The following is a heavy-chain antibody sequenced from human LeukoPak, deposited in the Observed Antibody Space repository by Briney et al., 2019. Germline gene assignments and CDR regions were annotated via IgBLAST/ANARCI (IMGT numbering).Heavy chain of an antibody. J-gene: IGHJ4*02. D-gene: IGHD5-12*01. CDR1: GYTFTSHD. CDR2: MNPNSGNT. CDR3: ARGRGGYELRALGY. V-gene: IGHV1-8*01. Sequence: GASVKVSCKASGYTFTSHDINWVRQATGQGLEWMGWMNPNSGNTGYAQKFQGRVTMTRNTSISTAYMELSSLRSEDTAVYYCARGRGGYELRALGYWGQGTLVTVSS.